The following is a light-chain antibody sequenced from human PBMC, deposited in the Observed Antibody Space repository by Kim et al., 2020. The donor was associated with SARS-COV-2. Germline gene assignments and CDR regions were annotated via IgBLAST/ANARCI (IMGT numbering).Light chain of an antibody. V-gene: IGKV3-20*01. J-gene: IGKJ5*01. CDR1: QSVSNSH. CDR2: GAS. CDR3: QQYGNSLIT. Sequence: EIVLTQSPGTLSLFPWESATLSCRASQSVSNSHLAWYQQKPGQAPRLLIYGASSRATGIPDRFSGSGSETDFTLTITRLEPEDFAVYYCQQYGNSLITFGQGTRLEIK.